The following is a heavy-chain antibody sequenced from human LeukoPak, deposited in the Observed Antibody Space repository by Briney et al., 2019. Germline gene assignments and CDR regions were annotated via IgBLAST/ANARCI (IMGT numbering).Heavy chain of an antibody. V-gene: IGHV1-8*01. CDR1: AYTLTSYD. CDR2: MNPNSGNT. D-gene: IGHD2-15*01. Sequence: GASVKVSCKASAYTLTSYDINWVRQATGQGLEWMGWMNPNSGNTGYAQKFQGRVTMTRNTSISTAYMELSSLRSEDTAVYYCARGAPGSYCSGGSCPYFDYWGQGTLISVSS. J-gene: IGHJ4*02. CDR3: ARGAPGSYCSGGSCPYFDY.